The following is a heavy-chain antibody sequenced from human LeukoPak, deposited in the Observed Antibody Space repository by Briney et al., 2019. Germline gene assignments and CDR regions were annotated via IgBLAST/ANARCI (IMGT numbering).Heavy chain of an antibody. CDR2: IIPIFGTA. J-gene: IGHJ1*01. Sequence: SVKVSCKASGGTFSSYAISWVRQAPGQGLEWMGGIIPIFGTANYAQKFQGRVTITTDESTSTAYMGLSSLRSEDTAVYYCARGQTNYDSSGYYYGYFQHWGQGTLVTVSS. CDR3: ARGQTNYDSSGYYYGYFQH. CDR1: GGTFSSYA. V-gene: IGHV1-69*05. D-gene: IGHD3-22*01.